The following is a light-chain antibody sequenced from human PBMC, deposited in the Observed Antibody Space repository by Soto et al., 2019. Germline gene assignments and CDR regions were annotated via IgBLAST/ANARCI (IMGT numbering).Light chain of an antibody. V-gene: IGKV3-20*01. CDR1: QSVSSSY. Sequence: EIVLTQSPGTLSLSPGERATLSCRASQSVSSSYLAWYQQKPGQAPRRLIYGASSRATGIPDRFSGSGSGTDFTLTISRLEPEDFAVYYCQQYSNWPPFTFGQGTRLEIK. CDR2: GAS. CDR3: QQYSNWPPFT. J-gene: IGKJ5*01.